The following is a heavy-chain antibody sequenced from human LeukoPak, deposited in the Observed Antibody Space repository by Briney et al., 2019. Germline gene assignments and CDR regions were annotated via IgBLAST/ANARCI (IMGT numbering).Heavy chain of an antibody. D-gene: IGHD1-1*01. V-gene: IGHV3-21*01. CDR3: ARVEATTGRNYHYYMDV. CDR2: INSGSTYM. Sequence: PGGSLRLSCGASGFYFSGYSMNWVRQAPGKGLEWVSSINSGSTYMYYADSVKGRFTISRDNAKNSLHLQMDSLRAEDTAVYFCARVEATTGRNYHYYMDVWGKGTTVIVSS. J-gene: IGHJ6*03. CDR1: GFYFSGYS.